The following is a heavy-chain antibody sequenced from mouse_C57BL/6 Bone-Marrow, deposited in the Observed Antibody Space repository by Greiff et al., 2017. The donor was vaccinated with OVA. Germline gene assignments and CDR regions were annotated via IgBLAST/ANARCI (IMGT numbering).Heavy chain of an antibody. CDR3: ARDRDYSYYAMDY. CDR1: GFTFSSYA. J-gene: IGHJ4*01. Sequence: EVHLVESGGGLVKPGGSLKLSCAASGFTFSSYAMSWVRQTPEKRLEWVATISDGGSYTYYPDNVKGRFTISRANAKNNLYLQMSHLKSEDTAMYYCARDRDYSYYAMDYWGQGTSVTVSS. D-gene: IGHD1-1*01. CDR2: ISDGGSYT. V-gene: IGHV5-4*01.